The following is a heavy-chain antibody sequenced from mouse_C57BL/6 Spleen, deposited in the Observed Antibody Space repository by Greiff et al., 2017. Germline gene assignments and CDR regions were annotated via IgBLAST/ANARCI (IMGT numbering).Heavy chain of an antibody. V-gene: IGHV1-18*01. CDR1: GYTFTDYN. J-gene: IGHJ3*01. CDR2: INPNNGGT. CDR3: ARSYGSSYLFAY. D-gene: IGHD1-1*01. Sequence: VQLQQSGPELVKPGASVKIPCKASGYTFTDYNMDWVKQSHGKSLEWIGDINPNNGGTIYNQKFKGKATLTVDKSSSTAYMELRSLTSEDTAVYYCARSYGSSYLFAYWGQGTLVTVSA.